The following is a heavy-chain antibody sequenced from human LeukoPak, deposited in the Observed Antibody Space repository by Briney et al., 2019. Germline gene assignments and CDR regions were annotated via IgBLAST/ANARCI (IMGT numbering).Heavy chain of an antibody. D-gene: IGHD3-22*01. V-gene: IGHV4-30-2*01. Sequence: SQTLSLTCTVSGGSISSGGYYWSWIRQHPGKGLEWIGYIYHSGSTYYNPSLKSRVTISVDRSKNQFSLKLSSVTAADTAVYYCARADSSGPNWFDPWGQGTLVTVSS. CDR1: GGSISSGGYY. CDR2: IYHSGST. J-gene: IGHJ5*02. CDR3: ARADSSGPNWFDP.